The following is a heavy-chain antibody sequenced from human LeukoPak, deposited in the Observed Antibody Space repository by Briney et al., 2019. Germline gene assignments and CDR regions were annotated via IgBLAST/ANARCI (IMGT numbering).Heavy chain of an antibody. J-gene: IGHJ5*02. CDR1: GFTFSSYE. D-gene: IGHD3-10*02. CDR2: ISSSGGTI. V-gene: IGHV3-48*03. Sequence: GGSLRLSCAASGFTFSSYEMNWVRQAPGKGLEWVSYISSSGGTIYYADSVKGRFTISRDNAKNSLYLQVNSLRAEDTAVYYCARADVGPFDPWGQGTLVTVSS. CDR3: ARADVGPFDP.